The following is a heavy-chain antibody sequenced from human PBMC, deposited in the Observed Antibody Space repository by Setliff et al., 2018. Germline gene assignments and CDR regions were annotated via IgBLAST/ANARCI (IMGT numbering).Heavy chain of an antibody. CDR1: GGSISSSNW. CDR3: ARDKRNGATGAFAI. D-gene: IGHD1-1*01. V-gene: IGHV4-4*02. Sequence: SETLSLTCAVSGGSISSSNWWSWVRQPPGKGLEWIGEIYHSGSTNYNPSLKSRVTISVDKSKNQFSLKLSSVTAADTAVYYCARDKRNGATGAFAIWGQGTMVTVSS. J-gene: IGHJ3*02. CDR2: IYHSGST.